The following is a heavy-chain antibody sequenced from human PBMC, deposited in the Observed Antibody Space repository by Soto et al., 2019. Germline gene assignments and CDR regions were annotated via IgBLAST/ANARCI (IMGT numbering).Heavy chain of an antibody. CDR2: IWYDGSNK. CDR1: GFTFSSYG. CDR3: ERDRVVPAAMIDY. Sequence: QVQLVESGGGVVQPGRSLRLSCAASGFTFSSYGMHWVRQARGKGLEWVAVIWYDGSNKYYADSVKGRFTISRDNSKNTLYLQMNSLRAEDTAVYYCERDRVVPAAMIDYWGQGTLVTVSS. D-gene: IGHD2-2*01. J-gene: IGHJ4*02. V-gene: IGHV3-33*01.